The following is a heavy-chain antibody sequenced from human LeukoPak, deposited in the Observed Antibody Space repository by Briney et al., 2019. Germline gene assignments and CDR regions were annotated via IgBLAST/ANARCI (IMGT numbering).Heavy chain of an antibody. CDR2: IYYSGGT. D-gene: IGHD6-19*01. CDR1: GGSISRYY. V-gene: IGHV4-59*12. J-gene: IGHJ6*03. CDR3: ARKAVAVAGTHYYYYMDV. Sequence: SETLSLTCTVSGGSISRYYWSWIRQPPGKGLEWIGYIYYSGGTNYNPSLKSRVTMSVDTSKNQFSLKLSSVTAADTAVYYCARKAVAVAGTHYYYYMDVWGKGTTVTISS.